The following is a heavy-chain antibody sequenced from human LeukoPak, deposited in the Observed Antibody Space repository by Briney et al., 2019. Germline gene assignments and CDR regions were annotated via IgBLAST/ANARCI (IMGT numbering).Heavy chain of an antibody. V-gene: IGHV4-39*07. CDR3: ARAGGYCGRISCPYYFDY. D-gene: IGHD2-15*01. CDR2: IYYSGST. CDR1: GGSISSNSYY. J-gene: IGHJ4*02. Sequence: TSETLSLTCTVSGGSISSNSYYWGWIRQSPGKGLEWIANIYYSGSTYYNPSLKSRVTISVDTSKSQFSLELSSVTAADTAVYYCARAGGYCGRISCPYYFDYWGQGSLVAVSS.